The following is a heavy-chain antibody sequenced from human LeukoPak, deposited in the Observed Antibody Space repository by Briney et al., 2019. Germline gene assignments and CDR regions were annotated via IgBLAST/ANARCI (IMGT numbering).Heavy chain of an antibody. J-gene: IGHJ4*02. V-gene: IGHV1-69*13. CDR2: IIPIFGTA. Sequence: ASVKVSCKASGGTFSSYAISWVRQAPGQGLEWMGGIIPIFGTANYAQKFQGRVTITADESTSTAYMELRSLTSDDTAVYYCARGVTEFEYWGQGTLVTVSP. CDR1: GGTFSSYA. CDR3: ARGVTEFEY. D-gene: IGHD2-21*02.